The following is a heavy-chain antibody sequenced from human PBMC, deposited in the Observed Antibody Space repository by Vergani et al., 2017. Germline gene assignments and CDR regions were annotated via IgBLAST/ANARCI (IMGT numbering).Heavy chain of an antibody. CDR1: GYTLTELS. Sequence: QVQLVQSGAEVKKPGASVKVSCKVSGYTLTELSMHWVRQAPGKGLEWMGGFDPEDGETIYAQKFQGRVTMTEDTSTDTAYMELSSLRSEDTAVHYCARGPIAVAAHYWYFDLWGRGTLVTVSS. CDR2: FDPEDGET. V-gene: IGHV1-24*01. CDR3: ARGPIAVAAHYWYFDL. D-gene: IGHD6-19*01. J-gene: IGHJ2*01.